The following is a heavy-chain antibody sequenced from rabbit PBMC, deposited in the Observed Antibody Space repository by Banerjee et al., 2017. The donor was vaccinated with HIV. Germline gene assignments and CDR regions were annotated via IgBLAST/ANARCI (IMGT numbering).Heavy chain of an antibody. J-gene: IGHJ4*01. D-gene: IGHD4-1*01. CDR1: GFDLSNGA. CDR3: ARYSSGWDYFDL. V-gene: IGHV1S47*01. CDR2: IYTGSGTT. Sequence: QEQLEESGGDLVKPEGSLTLTCTASGFDLSNGAMSWVRQAPGKGLEWIGYIYTGSGTTDYASWAKGRFTITRSTSLNTVTLQMTYLTGADTATYFCARYSSGWDYFDLWGPGTLVTVS.